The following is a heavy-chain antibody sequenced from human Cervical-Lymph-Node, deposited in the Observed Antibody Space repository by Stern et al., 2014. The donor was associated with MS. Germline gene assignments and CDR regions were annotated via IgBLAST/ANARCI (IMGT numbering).Heavy chain of an antibody. CDR2: ITQDGSET. CDR1: GFTFTDYW. J-gene: IGHJ5*02. V-gene: IGHV3-7*01. CDR3: AREAYYDILTGYYLGGLTNH. D-gene: IGHD3-9*01. Sequence: EVQLVESGGGLVQPGGSLRLSCAASGFTFTDYWMIWVRQAPGKGLEWGANITQDGSETYYVGSVKGRFTISRNNAKNLVYLQMNSLRAEDTAVYYCAREAYYDILTGYYLGGLTNHWGQGVLVTVSS.